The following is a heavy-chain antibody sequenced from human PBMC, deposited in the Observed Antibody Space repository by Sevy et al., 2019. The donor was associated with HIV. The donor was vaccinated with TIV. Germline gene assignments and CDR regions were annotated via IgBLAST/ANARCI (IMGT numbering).Heavy chain of an antibody. V-gene: IGHV4-59*01. CDR3: ARGGNWNDEY. CDR1: GGSINNYY. CDR2: IQNNGS. Sequence: SETLSLTCTVSGGSINNYYWSWIRQPPGKGLEWIGSIQNNGSNYSPSLKSRVTISMDTSKRQFSLRLNSVTAADTAVYYCARGGNWNDEYWGQGTQVTVSS. D-gene: IGHD1-1*01. J-gene: IGHJ4*02.